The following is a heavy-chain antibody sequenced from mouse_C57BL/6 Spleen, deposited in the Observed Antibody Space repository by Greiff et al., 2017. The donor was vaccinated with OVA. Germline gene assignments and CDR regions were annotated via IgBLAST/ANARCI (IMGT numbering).Heavy chain of an antibody. D-gene: IGHD2-1*01. CDR2: IHPSDSDT. CDR1: GYTFTSYW. Sequence: QVQLQQPGAELVKPGASVKVSCKASGYTFTSYWMHWVKQRPGQGLEWIGRIHPSDSDTNSNQKFKGKATLAVDKSSSTASMQLSSLTSDDSAFYYCARGYGTDYWGQGTTLTVSS. CDR3: ARGYGTDY. V-gene: IGHV1-74*01. J-gene: IGHJ2*01.